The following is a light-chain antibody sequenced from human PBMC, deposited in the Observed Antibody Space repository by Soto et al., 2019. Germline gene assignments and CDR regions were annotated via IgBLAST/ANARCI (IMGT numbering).Light chain of an antibody. CDR3: HQYTTYSA. J-gene: IGKJ1*01. CDR2: DAS. CDR1: QSLSIW. Sequence: DIQMTQSPSTLSASVGDRVSITCRASQSLSIWLAWYQHKPGTPPKLLIFDASSLQSGVPSRFSGSGSGTEFSLTINSLQPDDFATYYCHQYTTYSAFGQGTKVDIK. V-gene: IGKV1-5*01.